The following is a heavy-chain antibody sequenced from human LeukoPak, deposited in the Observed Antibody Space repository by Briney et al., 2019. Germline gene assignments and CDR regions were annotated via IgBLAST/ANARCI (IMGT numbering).Heavy chain of an antibody. J-gene: IGHJ5*02. V-gene: IGHV3-21*01. CDR2: ISGSSNYI. CDR1: AFTFSTYS. Sequence: PGGSLRLSCAASAFTFSTYSVIWVRQAPGKGLEWVSSISGSSNYIYYADSVKGRFTISRDNTKNSLYLQMNNLRAEDTAVYYCARLGVGDLRAGLDPWGQGTLVTVSS. CDR3: ARLGVGDLRAGLDP. D-gene: IGHD1-26*01.